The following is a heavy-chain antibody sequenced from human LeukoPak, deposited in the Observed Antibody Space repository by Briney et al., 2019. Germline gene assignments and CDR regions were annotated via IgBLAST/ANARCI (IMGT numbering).Heavy chain of an antibody. V-gene: IGHV1-3*01. Sequence: ASVKVSCKASGYTFTSYGISWVRQAPGQRLEWMGWINAGNGNTKYSQKFQGRVTITRGTSASTAYMELSSLRSEDTAVYYCARGSRDGYNDDYWGQGTLVTVSS. D-gene: IGHD5-24*01. CDR3: ARGSRDGYNDDY. CDR1: GYTFTSYG. J-gene: IGHJ4*02. CDR2: INAGNGNT.